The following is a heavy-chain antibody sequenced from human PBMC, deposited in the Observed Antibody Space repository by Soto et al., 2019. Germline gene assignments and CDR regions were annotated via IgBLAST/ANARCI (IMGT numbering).Heavy chain of an antibody. Sequence: PGGSLRLSCAASGFTFSSYSMNWVRQAPGKGLEWVSYISSSSSTIYYADSVKGRFTISRDNAKNSLYLQMNSLRAEDTAVYYCARVGYSLALDVWGKGTTVTVSS. CDR1: GFTFSSYS. V-gene: IGHV3-48*01. J-gene: IGHJ6*04. CDR3: ARVGYSLALDV. D-gene: IGHD2-15*01. CDR2: ISSSSSTI.